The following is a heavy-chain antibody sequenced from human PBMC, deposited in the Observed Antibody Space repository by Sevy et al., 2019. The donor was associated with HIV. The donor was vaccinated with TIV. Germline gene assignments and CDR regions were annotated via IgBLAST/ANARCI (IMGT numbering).Heavy chain of an antibody. CDR1: GGTFSSYA. V-gene: IGHV1-69*13. J-gene: IGHJ3*01. Sequence: ASVKVSCKASGGTFSSYAINWVRQAPGQGLEWMGGIIPIFGTANYAQKFQGRVTTTADESTGTAYMELSSLRSEDTAVYYCAGSFDSEGAFDVWGQGTMVTVSS. CDR2: IIPIFGTA. CDR3: AGSFDSEGAFDV.